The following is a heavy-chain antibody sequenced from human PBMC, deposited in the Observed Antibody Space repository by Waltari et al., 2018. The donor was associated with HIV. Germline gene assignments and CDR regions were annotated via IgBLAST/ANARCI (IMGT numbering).Heavy chain of an antibody. CDR2: ISGSGMST. V-gene: IGHV3-23*01. Sequence: VKLLESGGGWVEPGRSLHLSWSRSAFPLSTVALVWVRQAPGKGLEWVSSISGSGMSTYDADFIKVRFTISRENSKNTLYLQKNSLRADDTAEYYCAKVPHYISSYIYYYGMDVWGQGTTVTVSS. D-gene: IGHD6-6*01. CDR3: AKVPHYISSYIYYYGMDV. CDR1: AFPLSTVA. J-gene: IGHJ6*02.